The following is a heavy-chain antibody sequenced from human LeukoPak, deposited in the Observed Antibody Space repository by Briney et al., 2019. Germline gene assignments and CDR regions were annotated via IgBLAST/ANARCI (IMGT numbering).Heavy chain of an antibody. D-gene: IGHD1-26*01. Sequence: GGSLRLSCTGSGFTFSNYVMSWVRQAPGKSLEWVSGISDSGDDTDYADSVKGRFTISRDNSKNTLYLQMNNLRAEDTAVYYCAKLQIVGATKDYFDYWGQGTLVTVSS. CDR2: ISDSGDDT. CDR3: AKLQIVGATKDYFDY. V-gene: IGHV3-23*01. J-gene: IGHJ4*02. CDR1: GFTFSNYV.